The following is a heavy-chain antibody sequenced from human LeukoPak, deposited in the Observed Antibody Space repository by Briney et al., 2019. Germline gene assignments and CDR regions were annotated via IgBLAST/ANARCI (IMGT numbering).Heavy chain of an antibody. V-gene: IGHV4-34*01. CDR3: ARGVRIAAAGTIDY. Sequence: SETLSLTCAVYGGSFSGYYWSWIRQPPGKGLEWIGEINHSGSTNYNPSLKSRVTISVDTSKNQFSLKLSSVTAADTAVYYCARGVRIAAAGTIDYWGQGTLVTVSS. J-gene: IGHJ4*02. CDR1: GGSFSGYY. D-gene: IGHD6-13*01. CDR2: INHSGST.